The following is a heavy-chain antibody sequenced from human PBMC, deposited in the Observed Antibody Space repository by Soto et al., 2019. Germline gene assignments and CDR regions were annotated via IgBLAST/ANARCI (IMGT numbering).Heavy chain of an antibody. CDR2: IYYSGST. Sequence: SETLSLTCTVSGGSISSYYWSWIRQPPGKGLEWIGYIYYSGSTNYNPSLKSRVTISVDTSKNQFSLKLSSVTAADTAVYYCARGIGYCSSTSCKYYYYYYGMDVWGQGTTVTVSS. CDR3: ARGIGYCSSTSCKYYYYYYGMDV. CDR1: GGSISSYY. D-gene: IGHD2-2*01. J-gene: IGHJ6*02. V-gene: IGHV4-59*01.